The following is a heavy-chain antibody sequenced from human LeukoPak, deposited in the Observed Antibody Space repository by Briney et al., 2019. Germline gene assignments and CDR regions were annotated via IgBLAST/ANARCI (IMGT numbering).Heavy chain of an antibody. CDR2: IIPIFGTA. CDR1: GGTFSSYA. V-gene: IGHV1-69*05. Sequence: GASVKVSCKASGGTFSSYAISWVRQAPGQGLEWMGGIIPIFGTANYAQKFQGRDTITTDESTSTAYMELSSMRSEDPAVYYRARDHPLRAHFDPWGQGTLVTVSS. J-gene: IGHJ5*02. CDR3: ARDHPLRAHFDP. D-gene: IGHD3-16*01.